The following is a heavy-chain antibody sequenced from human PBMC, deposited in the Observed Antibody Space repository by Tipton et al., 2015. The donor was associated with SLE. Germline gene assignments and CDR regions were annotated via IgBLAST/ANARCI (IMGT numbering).Heavy chain of an antibody. Sequence: SLRLSCAASGFTFSSYSMNWVRQAPGKGLEWVAVIWYDGSNKYYADSVKGRFTISRDNSKNTLYLQMNSLRAEDTAVYYCAREWTNSWYPLDYWGQGTLVTVSS. V-gene: IGHV3-33*08. D-gene: IGHD6-13*01. J-gene: IGHJ4*02. CDR3: AREWTNSWYPLDY. CDR1: GFTFSSYS. CDR2: IWYDGSNK.